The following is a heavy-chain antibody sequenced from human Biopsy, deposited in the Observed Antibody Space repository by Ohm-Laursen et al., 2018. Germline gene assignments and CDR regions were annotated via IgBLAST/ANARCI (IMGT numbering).Heavy chain of an antibody. CDR1: GGPFSGSY. Sequence: TLSLTCAVYGGPFSGSYWTWISQPPGKGLEWLGGMSLSGKTNHNPSPKSRVTISKDTSTNQFSLKRTSVTAADTAVYYCARDFRAGSGFLRSNNHYCGMDVWGPGTRVTVSS. CDR3: ARDFRAGSGFLRSNNHYCGMDV. J-gene: IGHJ6*02. V-gene: IGHV4-34*01. CDR2: MSLSGKT. D-gene: IGHD5-24*01.